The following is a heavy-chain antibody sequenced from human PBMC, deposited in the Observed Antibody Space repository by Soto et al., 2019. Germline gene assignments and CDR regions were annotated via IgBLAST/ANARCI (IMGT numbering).Heavy chain of an antibody. CDR1: GFTFSSYG. CDR2: ISFDGSKK. D-gene: IGHD5-18*01. J-gene: IGHJ4*02. Sequence: QVQLVESGGGVVQPGRSLRLSCAASGFTFSSYGMHWIRQTTGKGLEWVAVISFDGSKKYYADSVKGRFTISRDNSKNTLYLQMNSLRAEDTAVYYCAGGYYFGDYWGQGTLVTVSS. V-gene: IGHV3-30*03. CDR3: AGGYYFGDY.